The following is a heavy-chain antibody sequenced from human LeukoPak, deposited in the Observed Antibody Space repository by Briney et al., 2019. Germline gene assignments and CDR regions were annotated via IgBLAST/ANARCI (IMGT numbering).Heavy chain of an antibody. J-gene: IGHJ6*04. CDR3: VRDPINRHCSGGSCYYYYGTDV. Sequence: ASVKVSCKASGGTFSSYAVNWVRQAPGQGLEWMGNIIPMFTTTNYALNFQGRVTITADESATTAYMEVSSLRSEDTAVYYCVRDPINRHCSGGSCYYYYGTDVWGKGTTVTVSS. CDR1: GGTFSSYA. V-gene: IGHV1-69*13. CDR2: IIPMFTTT. D-gene: IGHD2-15*01.